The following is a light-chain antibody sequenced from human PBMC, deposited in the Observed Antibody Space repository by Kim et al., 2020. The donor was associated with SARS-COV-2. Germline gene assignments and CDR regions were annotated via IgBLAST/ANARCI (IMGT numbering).Light chain of an antibody. CDR2: GTS. J-gene: IGKJ1*01. CDR1: QGIGTS. Sequence: AIQLAQSPSSLSASVGDRVTITCRASQGIGTSLAWYRQRPGKAPQLLMEGTSTLESGVPSGFTGSGSGTDFSLTISSLQPEDLATYYCQQFNSFPPTFGQGTKVDSK. V-gene: IGKV1-13*02. CDR3: QQFNSFPPT.